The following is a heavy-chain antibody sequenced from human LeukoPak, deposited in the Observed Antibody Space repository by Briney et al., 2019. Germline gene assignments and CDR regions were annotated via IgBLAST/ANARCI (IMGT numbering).Heavy chain of an antibody. V-gene: IGHV1-18*01. J-gene: IGHJ3*02. Sequence: GASVKVSCKASGGTFSSYAISWVRQAPGQGLEWMGWISAYNGNTNYAQKLQGRVTMTTDTSTSTAYMELRSLRSDDTAVYYCARDTGWATNFAFDIWGQGTMVTVSS. CDR1: GGTFSSYA. CDR3: ARDTGWATNFAFDI. CDR2: ISAYNGNT. D-gene: IGHD5-12*01.